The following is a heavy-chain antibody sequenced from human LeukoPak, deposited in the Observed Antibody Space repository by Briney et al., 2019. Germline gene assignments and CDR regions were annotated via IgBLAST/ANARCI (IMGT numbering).Heavy chain of an antibody. CDR3: PRQPGLYAVAVVC. Sequence: GESLRISCKGSGYSYTRFWISWGRQMPGKGLEWMGRIDPSDSYANYSPSFQGHVTFSVDKSISTAYLPWSRLKTSYTAMYYCPRQPGLYAVAVVCWGQGTLVTVSS. V-gene: IGHV5-10-1*01. CDR2: IDPSDSYA. CDR1: GYSYTRFW. D-gene: IGHD2-8*01. J-gene: IGHJ4*02.